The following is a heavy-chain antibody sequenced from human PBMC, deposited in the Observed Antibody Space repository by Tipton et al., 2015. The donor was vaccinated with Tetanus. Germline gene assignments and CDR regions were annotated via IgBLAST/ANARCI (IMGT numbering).Heavy chain of an antibody. J-gene: IGHJ1*01. CDR2: TYYRSKWYN. Sequence: LVKPTQTLSLTCAISGDSVSSNSAAWNWIRQSPSRGLEWLGRTYYRSKWYNDYAVSVQSRITINPDTSKNQFSLQLNSVTPEDTAVYYCAVSEQGLVRTTGFEYFQHWGQGTLVTVSS. CDR3: AVSEQGLVRTTGFEYFQH. CDR1: GDSVSSNSAA. V-gene: IGHV6-1*01. D-gene: IGHD6-19*01.